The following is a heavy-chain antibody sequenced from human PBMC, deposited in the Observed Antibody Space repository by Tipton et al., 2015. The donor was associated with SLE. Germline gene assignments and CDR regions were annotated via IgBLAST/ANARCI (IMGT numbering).Heavy chain of an antibody. Sequence: TLSLTCTVSGGSISSSSYYWGWIRQPPGKGLEWLGSIYYSGSPYYNPSLKSRVTISLDTSKNQFSLKLSSVTAADTAVYYCARRGVGATYWYFDLWGRGTLVTVSS. CDR1: GGSISSSSYY. D-gene: IGHD1-26*01. V-gene: IGHV4-39*01. CDR3: ARRGVGATYWYFDL. J-gene: IGHJ2*01. CDR2: IYYSGSP.